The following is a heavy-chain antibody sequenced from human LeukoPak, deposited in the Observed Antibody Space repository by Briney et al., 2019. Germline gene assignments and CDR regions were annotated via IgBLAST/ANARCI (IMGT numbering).Heavy chain of an antibody. J-gene: IGHJ4*02. D-gene: IGHD2-2*01. CDR2: IYPGDSDT. Sequence: GESLKISCRGSGYSFTTYWIGWVRQIPGKGLEWMGIIYPGDSDTRYTPSFQGQVTMSADKSINTAYQQWSSLKASDTAMYYCARRQGCSSTSCPPDYWGQGTLVTVSP. CDR1: GYSFTTYW. V-gene: IGHV5-51*01. CDR3: ARRQGCSSTSCPPDY.